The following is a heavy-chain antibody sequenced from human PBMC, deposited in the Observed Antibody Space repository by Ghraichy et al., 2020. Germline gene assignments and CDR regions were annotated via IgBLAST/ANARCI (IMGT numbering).Heavy chain of an antibody. J-gene: IGHJ4*02. CDR1: GGSFSGYY. CDR3: VADYSSSWYEGEDF. V-gene: IGHV4-34*01. D-gene: IGHD6-13*01. Sequence: SETLSLTCAVYGGSFSGYYWSWIRQPPGKGLEWIGEINHSGSTNYNPSLKSRVTISVDTSKNQFSLKLSSVTAADTAVYYCVADYSSSWYEGEDFWGQGTLVTVSS. CDR2: INHSGST.